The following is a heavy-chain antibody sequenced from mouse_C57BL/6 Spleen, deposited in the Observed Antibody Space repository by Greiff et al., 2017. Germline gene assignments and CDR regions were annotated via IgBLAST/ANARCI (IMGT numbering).Heavy chain of an antibody. CDR1: GYTFTSYW. D-gene: IGHD2-1*01. J-gene: IGHJ2*01. CDR2: IDPSDSET. Sequence: QVQLQQPGAELVRPGSSVKLSCKASGYTFTSYWMHWVKQRPIQGLEWIGDIDPSDSETHYNQKFKDKATLTVDKSSSTAYMQLSSLTSEDSAVYYCARNYYGNYCRYFDYWGQGTTLTVSS. CDR3: ARNYYGNYCRYFDY. V-gene: IGHV1-52*01.